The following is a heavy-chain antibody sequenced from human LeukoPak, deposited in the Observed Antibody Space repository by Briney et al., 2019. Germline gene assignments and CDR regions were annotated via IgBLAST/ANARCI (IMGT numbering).Heavy chain of an antibody. D-gene: IGHD5-24*01. V-gene: IGHV3-48*03. Sequence: GGSLRLSCAASGFTFSSYEMNWVRQAPGKGLEWVSYISSSGSTIYYADSVKGRFTISRDNAKNSLSLQMNSLRAEDTAVYYCARFGPRDGYNFRDWGQGTLVTVSS. CDR3: ARFGPRDGYNFRD. J-gene: IGHJ4*02. CDR1: GFTFSSYE. CDR2: ISSSGSTI.